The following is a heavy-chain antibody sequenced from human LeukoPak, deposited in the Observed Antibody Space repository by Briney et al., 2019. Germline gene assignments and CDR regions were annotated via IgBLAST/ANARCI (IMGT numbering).Heavy chain of an antibody. Sequence: SETLSLTCTVSGGSISSYYWSWIRQPAGKGLEWIGRIYTSGSANYNPSLKGRVTISVDTSKNQFSLKLSSVTAADTAVYYCARDSDDAFDIWGQGTMVTVSS. V-gene: IGHV4-4*07. CDR3: ARDSDDAFDI. J-gene: IGHJ3*02. CDR1: GGSISSYY. CDR2: IYTSGSA.